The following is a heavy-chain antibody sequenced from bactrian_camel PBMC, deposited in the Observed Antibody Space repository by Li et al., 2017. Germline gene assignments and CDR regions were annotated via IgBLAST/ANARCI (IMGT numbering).Heavy chain of an antibody. CDR1: GWPYSDYT. J-gene: IGHJ4*01. D-gene: IGHD1*01. Sequence: VQLVESGGGSVQSGGSLRLSCVGSGWPYSDYTMGWFRQAQGKEREGVAAIYTGDNTTLYIDSEKGRFTISQDNAKNTVTVHLQMNSLKPEDSATYWCAARLCILQPPLSELRYALWGQGTQVTVS. CDR2: IYTGDNTT. CDR3: AARLCILQPPLSELRYAL. V-gene: IGHV3S40*01.